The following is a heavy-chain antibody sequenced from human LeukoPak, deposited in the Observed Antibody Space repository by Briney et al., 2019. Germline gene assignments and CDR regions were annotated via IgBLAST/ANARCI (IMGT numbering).Heavy chain of an antibody. D-gene: IGHD6-13*01. J-gene: IGHJ3*02. CDR2: ISGSGGST. Sequence: GSLRLSCAASGFTFSSYAMSWVRQAPGKGLEWVTTISGSGGSTYYADSVKGRFTISRDNSKNTLYLQMDSLRDEDTAIYYCVKGGSSSWYAFDIWGQGTMVTVSS. V-gene: IGHV3-23*01. CDR1: GFTFSSYA. CDR3: VKGGSSSWYAFDI.